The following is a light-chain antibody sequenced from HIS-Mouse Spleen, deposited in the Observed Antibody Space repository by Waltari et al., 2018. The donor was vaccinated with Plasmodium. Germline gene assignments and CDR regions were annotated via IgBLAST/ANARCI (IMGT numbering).Light chain of an antibody. CDR1: KLGDKY. CDR2: QDT. V-gene: IGLV3-1*01. CDR3: QAWDSSTVV. Sequence: SYELTQPPSVSVSPGQTARITCSGDKLGDKYACWYHQKPGQSPVLVIYQDTKRPPGIPERFSGSNTGNTATLTISGTQAMDEADYYCQAWDSSTVVFGGGTKLTVL. J-gene: IGLJ2*01.